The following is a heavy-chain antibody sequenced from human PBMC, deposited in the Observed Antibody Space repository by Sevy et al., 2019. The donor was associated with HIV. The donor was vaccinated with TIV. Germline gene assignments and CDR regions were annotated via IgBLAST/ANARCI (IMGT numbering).Heavy chain of an antibody. CDR1: GFIFSNAW. V-gene: IGHV3-15*01. CDR3: VTGHVNGAIFDS. J-gene: IGHJ4*02. D-gene: IGHD4-17*01. CDR2: IKSTTEGETT. Sequence: GGSLRLSCAASGFIFSNAWMTWVRQAPGKGLEWVGHIKSTTEGETTNYAAPVKGRFIISRDDSKNTLYLQMNGLKTEDTAIYYCVTGHVNGAIFDSWGQGTLVTVSS.